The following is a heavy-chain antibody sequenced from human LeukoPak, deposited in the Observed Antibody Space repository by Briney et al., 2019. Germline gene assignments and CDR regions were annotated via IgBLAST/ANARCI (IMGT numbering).Heavy chain of an antibody. Sequence: GGSLRLSCAASGFTVSSNYMSWVRQAPGKGLEWVSVIYSGGSTYYADSVKGRFTISRDNSKNTLYLQMNSLRAEDTAVYYCARGFAYCSSTSCRPDYYGMDVWGQGTTVTVSS. CDR2: IYSGGST. V-gene: IGHV3-53*01. CDR3: ARGFAYCSSTSCRPDYYGMDV. J-gene: IGHJ6*02. CDR1: GFTVSSNY. D-gene: IGHD2-2*01.